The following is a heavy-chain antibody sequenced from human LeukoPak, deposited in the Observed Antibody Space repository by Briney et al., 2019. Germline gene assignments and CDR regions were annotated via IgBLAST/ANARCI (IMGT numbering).Heavy chain of an antibody. V-gene: IGHV1-8*02. Sequence: GASVKVSCKASGYTFTSYGISWVRQAPGQGLEWMGWMNPNTGNTGFAQKFQGRLTMTRDTSITTAYMELSSLRSEDTAVYYCARGPNHDLWNGYSYSYYYLEVWGKGTTVTVSS. CDR1: GYTFTSYG. CDR2: MNPNTGNT. J-gene: IGHJ6*03. D-gene: IGHD3/OR15-3a*01. CDR3: ARGPNHDLWNGYSYSYYYLEV.